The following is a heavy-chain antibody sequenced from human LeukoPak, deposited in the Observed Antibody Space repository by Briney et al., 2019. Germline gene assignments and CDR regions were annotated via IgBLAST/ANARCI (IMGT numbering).Heavy chain of an antibody. CDR1: GFRFSSYA. CDR2: ITGGGGST. Sequence: GGSLRLSCATSGFRFSSYAMSWVRQAPGKGLEWVSSITGGGGSTYYADSVKGRFTISRDNSKNTLYLQMNSLRAEDTAVYYCAKSSYYDSSGYYREYYFDYWGQGTLVTVSS. J-gene: IGHJ4*02. V-gene: IGHV3-23*01. D-gene: IGHD3-22*01. CDR3: AKSSYYDSSGYYREYYFDY.